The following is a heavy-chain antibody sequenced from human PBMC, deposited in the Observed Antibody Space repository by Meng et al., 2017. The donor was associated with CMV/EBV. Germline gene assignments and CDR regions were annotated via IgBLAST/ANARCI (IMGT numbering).Heavy chain of an antibody. CDR3: ARSNYCNTIPCSLLRADYYYGLDV. CDR2: IKQDGSEK. V-gene: IGHV3-7*01. J-gene: IGHJ6*02. D-gene: IGHD2/OR15-2a*01. Sequence: GESLKISCAASGFTFSSYWMSWVRQAPGKGLEWVANIKQDGSEKYYVDSVKGRFTASRDNARNSLYLQMNSLRAEDTAVYYCARSNYCNTIPCSLLRADYYYGLDVWGQGTTVTVSS. CDR1: GFTFSSYW.